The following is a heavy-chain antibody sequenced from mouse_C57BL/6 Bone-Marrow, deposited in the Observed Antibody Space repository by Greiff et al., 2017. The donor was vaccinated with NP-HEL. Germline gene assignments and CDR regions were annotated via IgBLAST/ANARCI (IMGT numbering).Heavy chain of an antibody. CDR3: ARDELRLRFAH. D-gene: IGHD3-2*02. CDR2: ISDGGSYT. J-gene: IGHJ3*01. CDR1: GFTFSSYA. V-gene: IGHV5-4*01. Sequence: DVKLVESGGGLVKPGGSLKLSCAASGFTFSSYAMSWVRQTPEKRLEWVATISDGGSYTYYPDNVKGRFTISRDNAKNNLYLQMSHLKSEDTAMYYCARDELRLRFAHWGQGTLVTVSA.